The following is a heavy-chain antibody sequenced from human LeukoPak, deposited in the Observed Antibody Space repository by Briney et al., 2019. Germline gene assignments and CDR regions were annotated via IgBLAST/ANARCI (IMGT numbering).Heavy chain of an antibody. J-gene: IGHJ6*02. Sequence: GASVKVSCKASGYTFTSYAMNWVRQAPGQGLEWMGWINTNTGNPTYAQGFTGRFVFSLDTSVSTAYLQISSLKAEDTAVYYCARVENWGYYYYGMDVWGQGTTVTVSS. CDR2: INTNTGNP. CDR3: ARVENWGYYYYGMDV. D-gene: IGHD3-16*01. V-gene: IGHV7-4-1*02. CDR1: GYTFTSYA.